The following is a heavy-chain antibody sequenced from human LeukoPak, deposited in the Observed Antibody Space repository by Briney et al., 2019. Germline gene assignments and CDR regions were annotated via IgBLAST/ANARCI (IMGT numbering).Heavy chain of an antibody. V-gene: IGHV3-48*01. J-gene: IGHJ5*02. CDR1: GFTFSSYS. Sequence: GGSLRLSCETFGFTFSSYSMNWVRQAPGKGLEWVSYISSSSSTIYYAESVRGRFTISRDNVQSSVYLQMNSLRVEDTAVYYCARPIAAAGTRWFDPWGQGTLVTVSS. CDR3: ARPIAAAGTRWFDP. D-gene: IGHD6-13*01. CDR2: ISSSSSTI.